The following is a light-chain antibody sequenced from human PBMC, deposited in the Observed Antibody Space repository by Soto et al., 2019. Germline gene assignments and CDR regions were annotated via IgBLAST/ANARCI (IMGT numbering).Light chain of an antibody. CDR2: EVN. V-gene: IGLV2-8*01. Sequence: QSVLTQPPSASGSPGQSVTISCTGTSSTVGGYNYVSWYQHHPGKAPKLVIYEVNKRPSGVPDRFSGSKSGNTASLTVSWLQAEDEADYYCSSYAGSNCLFGGGTKLTVL. CDR3: SSYAGSNCL. CDR1: SSTVGGYNY. J-gene: IGLJ2*01.